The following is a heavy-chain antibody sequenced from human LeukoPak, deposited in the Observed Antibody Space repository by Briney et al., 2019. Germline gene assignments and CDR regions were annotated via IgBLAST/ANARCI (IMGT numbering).Heavy chain of an antibody. CDR3: AKDEVGGHFEY. V-gene: IGHV3-21*01. CDR1: GFIFNTYS. Sequence: PGGSLRLSCAASGFIFNTYSMNWVRQAPGKGLEWVSSISSSSSYIYSTDSVKGRFTISRDNAKNSVSLQMNNVRADDTAVYYCAKDEVGGHFEYWGQGILVTV. J-gene: IGHJ4*02. CDR2: ISSSSSYI.